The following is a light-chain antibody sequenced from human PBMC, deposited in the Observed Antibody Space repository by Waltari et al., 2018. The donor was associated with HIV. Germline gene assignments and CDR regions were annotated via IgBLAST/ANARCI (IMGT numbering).Light chain of an antibody. V-gene: IGKV1-39*01. J-gene: IGKJ2*01. CDR2: AAT. Sequence: DIQMTQSPSALPASLGKRVTITCRSSQNIQNYVNWYQQKPGKAPKVLIYAATNVQSGVPSRFSGSGSGTEFTLSVASLEREDAATYFCQQSYSTPPYTFGQGTKVQI. CDR1: QNIQNY. CDR3: QQSYSTPPYT.